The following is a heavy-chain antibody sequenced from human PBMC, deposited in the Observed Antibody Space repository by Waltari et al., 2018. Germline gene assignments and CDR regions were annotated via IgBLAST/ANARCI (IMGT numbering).Heavy chain of an antibody. CDR3: ARDTAAALDS. Sequence: EVQLVESGGGLVQPGGSLRLSCVASGFTFSDHYMDWVRQAPGEGLEWVSRTKNKANSHITDYAASVKGRFIGSRDDSKNSLYLQMNNLKTEDTAVYYCARDTAAALDSWGQGTLVTVSS. J-gene: IGHJ4*02. CDR2: TKNKANSHIT. CDR1: GFTFSDHY. V-gene: IGHV3-72*01. D-gene: IGHD2-2*01.